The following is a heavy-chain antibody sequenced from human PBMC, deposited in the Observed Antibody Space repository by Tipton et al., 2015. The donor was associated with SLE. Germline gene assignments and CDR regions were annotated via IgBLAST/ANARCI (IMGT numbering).Heavy chain of an antibody. CDR3: ARGPYGPAASYDY. V-gene: IGHV4-61*02. J-gene: IGHJ4*02. CDR2: VSSTGSS. CDR1: GGSISGAFYT. Sequence: TLSLTCTVSGGSISGAFYTWAWIRQPAGKGLECIGRVSSTGSSDYNPSLKSRVTISIDTSKNQFSLKLKSVSAADTAVYYCARGPYGPAASYDYWGQGSLVTVSS. D-gene: IGHD2-2*01.